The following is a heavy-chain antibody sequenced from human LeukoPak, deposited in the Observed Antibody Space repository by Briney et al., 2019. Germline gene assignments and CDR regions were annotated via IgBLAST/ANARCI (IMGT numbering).Heavy chain of an antibody. D-gene: IGHD6-13*01. CDR3: ARDKGLAAAGHWYFDL. CDR2: IYYSGST. CDR1: GGSISSYY. Sequence: SETLSLTCTVSGGSISSYYWSWIRQSPAKGLEWIGYIYYSGSTNYNPSLKSRVTISGDTSKNQFALKLSSVTAADTAVYYCARDKGLAAAGHWYFDLWGRGTLVTVSS. J-gene: IGHJ2*01. V-gene: IGHV4-59*01.